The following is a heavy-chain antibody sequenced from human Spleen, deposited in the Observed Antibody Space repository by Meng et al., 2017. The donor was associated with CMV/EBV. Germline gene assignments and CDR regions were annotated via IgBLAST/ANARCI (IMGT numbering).Heavy chain of an antibody. V-gene: IGHV3-15*01. Sequence: NAWMSWDRQAPGKGLEWVGRIKSKTDGGTTDYAAPVKGRFTISRDDSKNTLYLQMNSLKTEDTAVYYCTTGGEKYSSSSGYYYGMDVWGQGTTVTVSS. CDR2: IKSKTDGGTT. CDR1: NAW. J-gene: IGHJ6*02. CDR3: TTGGEKYSSSSGYYYGMDV. D-gene: IGHD6-6*01.